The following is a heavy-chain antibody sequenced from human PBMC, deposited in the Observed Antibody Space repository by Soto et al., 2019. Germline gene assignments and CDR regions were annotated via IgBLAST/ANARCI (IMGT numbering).Heavy chain of an antibody. J-gene: IGHJ4*02. D-gene: IGHD5-12*01. CDR3: AREDPYGATSWFDY. CDR1: GGTFSSYA. V-gene: IGHV1-69*13. CDR2: IIPIFGTA. Sequence: ASVKVSCKASGGTFSSYAISWVRQAPGQGLEWMGGIIPIFGTANYAQKFQGRVTITADESTSTAYMELSSLRSEDTAVYYCAREDPYGATSWFDYWGQGTLVTVSS.